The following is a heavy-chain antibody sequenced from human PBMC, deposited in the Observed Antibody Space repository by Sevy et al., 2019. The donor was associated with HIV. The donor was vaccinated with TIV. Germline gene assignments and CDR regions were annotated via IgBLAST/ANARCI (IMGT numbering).Heavy chain of an antibody. CDR3: ARAPPVRSGDDSLNWFDP. J-gene: IGHJ5*02. Sequence: SETLSLTCSVSGGPISSYYWSWIRQPPGKRLEWIGYIHYSGSTNYNPSLNSRLTISLDTSKNQFSLRLTSVTAAVTAVYYCARAPPVRSGDDSLNWFDPWGQGILVTVSS. V-gene: IGHV4-59*01. CDR2: IHYSGST. CDR1: GGPISSYY. D-gene: IGHD5-12*01.